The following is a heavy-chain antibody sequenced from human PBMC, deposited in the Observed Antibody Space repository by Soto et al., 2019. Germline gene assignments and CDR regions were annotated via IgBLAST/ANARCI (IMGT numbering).Heavy chain of an antibody. V-gene: IGHV1-69*13. D-gene: IGHD3-16*01. CDR2: IIPIFGTA. CDR3: ARVGADKGPYYGMDV. CDR1: GGTFSSYA. Sequence: RASVKVSCKASGGTFSSYAISWVRQAPGQGLEWMGGIIPIFGTANYAQKFQGRVTITADESTSTAYMELSSLRSEDTAVYYCARVGADKGPYYGMDVWGQGTTVTVSS. J-gene: IGHJ6*02.